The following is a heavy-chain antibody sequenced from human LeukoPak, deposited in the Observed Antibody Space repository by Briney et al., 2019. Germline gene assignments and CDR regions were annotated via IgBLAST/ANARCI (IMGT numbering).Heavy chain of an antibody. CDR3: ASRYCASGVCSVTLYYYYGLHG. Sequence: GASVKVSCTSPGGTLSSLAISWVRQAPGQGLEWMGGIIPILGTADIVQKFQGRLTLTADVSANTAYMELSSLRSEDTAVYYCASRYCASGVCSVTLYYYYGLHGWGQGTTVIVSS. CDR1: GGTLSSLA. J-gene: IGHJ6*02. V-gene: IGHV1-69*13. D-gene: IGHD2-8*01. CDR2: IIPILGTA.